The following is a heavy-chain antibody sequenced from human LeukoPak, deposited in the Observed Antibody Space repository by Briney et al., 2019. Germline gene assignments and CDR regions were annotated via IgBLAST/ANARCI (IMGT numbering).Heavy chain of an antibody. CDR2: IKSKTNGGTT. D-gene: IGHD3-22*01. V-gene: IGHV3-15*01. CDR1: GFTFSNAW. CDR3: TTGLWYYDSSRYVLFDY. Sequence: GGSLRLSCAASGFTFSNAWMSWVRQAPGKGLEWVGRIKSKTNGGTTDYAAPVKGRFIISRDDSKTTLYLQMNSLKTEDTAVYFCTTGLWYYDSSRYVLFDYWGQGTLVTVSS. J-gene: IGHJ4*02.